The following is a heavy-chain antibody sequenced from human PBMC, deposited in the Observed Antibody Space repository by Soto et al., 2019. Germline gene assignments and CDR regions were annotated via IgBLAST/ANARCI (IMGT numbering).Heavy chain of an antibody. Sequence: PSETLSLTCTVSGGSISSGGYYWSWIRQHPGKGLEWIGYIYYSGSTYYNPSLQSRVTMSVDMSKNQFSLKLSSVTAADTAAFYCARGIQHYYDSSAYYYDYWGQGTLVTVSS. D-gene: IGHD3-22*01. J-gene: IGHJ4*02. V-gene: IGHV4-31*03. CDR3: ARGIQHYYDSSAYYYDY. CDR1: GGSISSGGYY. CDR2: IYYSGST.